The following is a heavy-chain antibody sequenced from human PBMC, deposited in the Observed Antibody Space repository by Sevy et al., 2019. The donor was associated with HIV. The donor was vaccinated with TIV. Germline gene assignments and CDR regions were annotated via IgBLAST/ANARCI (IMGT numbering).Heavy chain of an antibody. CDR1: GFGFSAYW. CDR2: IKPDGSDK. V-gene: IGHV3-7*01. Sequence: GGSLRLSCAASGFGFSAYWMNWVCQAPGKGLEWVANIKPDGSDKHYVDSAEGRFTISRDNAKNSLYLQMNSLRVEDTAMYYCAQETFGRFDSWGQGTLVTVSS. CDR3: AQETFGRFDS. J-gene: IGHJ4*02. D-gene: IGHD1-26*01.